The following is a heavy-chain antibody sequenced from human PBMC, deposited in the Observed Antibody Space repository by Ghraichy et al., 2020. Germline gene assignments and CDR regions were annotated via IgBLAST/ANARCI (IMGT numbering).Heavy chain of an antibody. CDR2: INHSGST. CDR1: GGSFSDYF. J-gene: IGHJ4*02. Sequence: SETLSLTCAVFGGSFSDYFWSWIRQPPGKGLEWIGEINHSGSTKYNPSLKSRVTISVDTSKNQFSLKLSSVTAADTAVYYCARLNDFWSARNHRALDYWGQGTLVTVSS. V-gene: IGHV4-34*01. CDR3: ARLNDFWSARNHRALDY. D-gene: IGHD3-3*01.